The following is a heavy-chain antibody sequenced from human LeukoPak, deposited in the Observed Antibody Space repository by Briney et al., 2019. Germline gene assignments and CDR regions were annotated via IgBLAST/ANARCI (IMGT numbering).Heavy chain of an antibody. V-gene: IGHV1-3*01. CDR3: ATVTKIKGLVIAFDY. J-gene: IGHJ4*01. D-gene: IGHD3-9*01. CDR1: GYTFTSYA. Sequence: ASVKVSCKASGYTFTSYAMHWVRQAPGQRLEWMGWINAGNGNTKYSQKFQGRVTITRDTSASTAYMELRSLISEDTAVYYCATVTKIKGLVIAFDYWGQGTLLTVSS. CDR2: INAGNGNT.